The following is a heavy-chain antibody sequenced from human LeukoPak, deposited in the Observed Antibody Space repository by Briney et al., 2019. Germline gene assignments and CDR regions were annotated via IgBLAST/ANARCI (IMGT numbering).Heavy chain of an antibody. J-gene: IGHJ4*02. V-gene: IGHV1-18*01. Sequence: ASVKVSCKASGYTFTSFGITWVRQDPGQGLEWMGWISAYNANTNYAQKLQGRVTMTTATSTNTASMELSSLRSEDTAVYYCARVAPTPGYSPDYWGQGTLVTVSS. CDR2: ISAYNANT. CDR1: GYTFTSFG. CDR3: ARVAPTPGYSPDY. D-gene: IGHD5-18*01.